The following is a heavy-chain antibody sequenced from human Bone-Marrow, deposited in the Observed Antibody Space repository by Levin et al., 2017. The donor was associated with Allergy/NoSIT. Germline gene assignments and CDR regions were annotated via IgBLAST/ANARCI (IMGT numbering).Heavy chain of an antibody. CDR1: GFSFSTYW. CDR3: ARGQRSHAFDI. Sequence: AGGSLRLSCVASGFSFSTYWLHWVRQVPGKGLVWVSRISVDGSSTTYVDSVKGRFTISRDNAKNTLYLQINSLRAEDTAVYYCARGQRSHAFDIWGQGTMVTVSS. J-gene: IGHJ3*02. CDR2: ISVDGSST. V-gene: IGHV3-74*01.